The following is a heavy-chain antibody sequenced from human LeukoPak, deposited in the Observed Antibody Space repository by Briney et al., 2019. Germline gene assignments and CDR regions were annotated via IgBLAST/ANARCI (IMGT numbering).Heavy chain of an antibody. CDR2: ISGSGGST. CDR1: GFTFSSYA. V-gene: IGHV3-23*01. D-gene: IGHD5-18*01. CDR3: ARASGDTVDTTTMGSY. Sequence: GGSLRLSCAASGFTFSSYAMSWVRQAPGKGLEWVSAISGSGGSTYYADSVKGRFTISRGNSKNTLYLQMNSLRAEDTAVYYCARASGDTVDTTTMGSYWGQGTLVTVSS. J-gene: IGHJ4*02.